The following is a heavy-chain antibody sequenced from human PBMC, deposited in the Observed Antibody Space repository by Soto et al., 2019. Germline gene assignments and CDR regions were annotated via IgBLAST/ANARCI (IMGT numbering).Heavy chain of an antibody. CDR2: ISGSGGST. D-gene: IGHD3-22*01. CDR1: GFTFSSYA. Sequence: VQVVESGGGVVQPGRSLRLSCAASGFTFSSYAMSWVRQAPGKGLEWVSAISGSGGSTYYADSVKGRFTISRDNSKNTLYLQMNSLRAEDTAVYYCAKVSDSSGYLGYWGQGTLVTVSS. J-gene: IGHJ4*02. CDR3: AKVSDSSGYLGY. V-gene: IGHV3-23*04.